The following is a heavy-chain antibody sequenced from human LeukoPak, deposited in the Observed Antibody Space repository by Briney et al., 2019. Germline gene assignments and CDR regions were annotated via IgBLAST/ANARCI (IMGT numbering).Heavy chain of an antibody. CDR2: IYTSGST. D-gene: IGHD6-13*01. J-gene: IGHJ5*02. CDR1: GGSFSGYY. V-gene: IGHV4-59*10. CDR3: ASEYSSSWYEGNWFDP. Sequence: SETLSLTCAVYGGSFSGYYWSWIRQPAGKGLEWIGRIYTSGSTNYNPSLKSRVTISVDTSKNQFSLKLSSVTAADTAVYYCASEYSSSWYEGNWFDPWGQGTLVTVSS.